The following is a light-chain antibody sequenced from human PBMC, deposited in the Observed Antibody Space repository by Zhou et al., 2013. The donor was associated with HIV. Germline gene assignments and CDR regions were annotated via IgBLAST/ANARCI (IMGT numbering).Light chain of an antibody. J-gene: IGKJ1*01. CDR1: QSISSW. Sequence: DIQMTQSPSTLSASVGDRVTITCRTSQSISSWLAWYQQKPGIAPKLLIYKASSLESGVPSRFSGSGSGTEFTLTISSLQLEDFATYYCRQHNTLPQTFGQGTKVEIK. CDR3: RQHNTLPQT. V-gene: IGKV1-5*03. CDR2: KAS.